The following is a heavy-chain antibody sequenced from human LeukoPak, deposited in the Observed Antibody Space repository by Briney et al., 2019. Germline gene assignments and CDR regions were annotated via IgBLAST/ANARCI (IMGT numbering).Heavy chain of an antibody. J-gene: IGHJ6*03. D-gene: IGHD4-11*01. V-gene: IGHV3-23*01. CDR1: GLTFSSYA. CDR3: AKAVTTVTYYYYYMDV. CDR2: ISGSGGST. Sequence: PGGSLRLSCAASGLTFSSYAMSWVRQAPGKGLEWVSAISGSGGSTYYADSVKGRFTISRDNSKNTLYLQMNSLRAEDTAVYYCAKAVTTVTYYYYYMDVWGKGTTVTVSS.